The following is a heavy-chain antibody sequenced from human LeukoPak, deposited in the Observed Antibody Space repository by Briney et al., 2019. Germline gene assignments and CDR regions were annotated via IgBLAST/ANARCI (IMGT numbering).Heavy chain of an antibody. J-gene: IGHJ4*02. V-gene: IGHV1-18*01. CDR2: ITTYNGNT. CDR3: AREGGYYYEGDY. Sequence: ASVKVSCKTSGYTFTSYGITWVRRAPGQGLEWTGWITTYNGNTYYAQKLQGRVTMTADTSTSTAYMELRSLRSDDTAVYYCAREGGYYYEGDYWGQGTLVTVSS. D-gene: IGHD3-22*01. CDR1: GYTFTSYG.